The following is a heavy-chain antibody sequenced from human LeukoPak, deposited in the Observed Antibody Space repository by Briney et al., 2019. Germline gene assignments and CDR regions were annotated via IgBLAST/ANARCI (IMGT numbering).Heavy chain of an antibody. D-gene: IGHD6-19*01. Sequence: GGSLRLSCAASGFTFSTYAMNWLRQAPGKGLEWISYISYTGSAIYYANSVRGRSTISRDNAKNSLYLQMNSLRDEDTAVYYCARGARYSSGDYWGQGTLVTVSS. J-gene: IGHJ4*02. CDR2: ISYTGSAI. CDR3: ARGARYSSGDY. CDR1: GFTFSTYA. V-gene: IGHV3-48*02.